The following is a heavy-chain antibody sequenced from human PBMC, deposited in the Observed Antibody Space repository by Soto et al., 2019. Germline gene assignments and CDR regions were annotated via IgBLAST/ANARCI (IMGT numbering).Heavy chain of an antibody. CDR2: INHSGFT. CDR1: GGSLRGHY. CDR3: ARAAVKLGATLFDS. D-gene: IGHD1-26*01. Sequence: KASETLSLTCAVSGGSLRGHYWSWIRQSPEKGLEWIGEINHSGFTNYNPTLKSRVTISRDASKNQFSLRLSSMTAADSAVHFCARAAVKLGATLFDSWGQGTLVTVSS. V-gene: IGHV4-34*01. J-gene: IGHJ4*02.